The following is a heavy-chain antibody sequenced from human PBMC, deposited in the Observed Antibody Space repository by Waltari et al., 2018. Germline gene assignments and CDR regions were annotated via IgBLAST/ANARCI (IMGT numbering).Heavy chain of an antibody. D-gene: IGHD1-7*01. V-gene: IGHV3-7*01. J-gene: IGHJ4*02. CDR3: ARDGDRNYDY. CDR2: IKADGREE. CDR1: GFTFSGYW. Sequence: EVQLVESGGGLVQPGGSLRLSCSTPGFTFSGYWMTWVRQAPGKGREWVGNIKADGREEYYTDSGKGRFIISRDNAKNSLFLQMDSLRGEDTAVYYCARDGDRNYDYWGQGTLVTVSS.